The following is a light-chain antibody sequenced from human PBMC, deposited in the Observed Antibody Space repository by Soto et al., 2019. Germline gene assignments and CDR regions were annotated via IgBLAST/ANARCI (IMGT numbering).Light chain of an antibody. CDR2: GAS. V-gene: IGKV3-20*01. Sequence: ESVLTQPPGTLSLSPGEKATLSCRASQSVSSSYLAWYQQKPGQAPRLLIYGASSRPTGIPDRFSGSGSGTDFTLTVSRLEPEDFAVYYCQQFGSSSWTFGQGTKV. CDR3: QQFGSSSWT. CDR1: QSVSSSY. J-gene: IGKJ1*01.